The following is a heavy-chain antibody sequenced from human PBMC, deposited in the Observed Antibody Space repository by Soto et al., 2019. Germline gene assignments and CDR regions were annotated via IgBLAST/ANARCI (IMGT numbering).Heavy chain of an antibody. J-gene: IGHJ4*02. V-gene: IGHV3-33*01. Sequence: GGSLRLSCAASGFTFSSYGMHWVRQAPGKGLEWVAVIWYDGSNKYYADPVKGRFTISRDNSKNTLYLQMNSLRAEDTAVYYCARVDIVLMVNDYWGQGTLVTVSS. CDR3: ARVDIVLMVNDY. CDR2: IWYDGSNK. D-gene: IGHD2-8*01. CDR1: GFTFSSYG.